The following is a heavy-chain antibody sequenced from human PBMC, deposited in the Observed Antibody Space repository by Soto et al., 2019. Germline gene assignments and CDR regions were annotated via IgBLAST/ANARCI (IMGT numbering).Heavy chain of an antibody. J-gene: IGHJ6*03. CDR1: GGSISSSSYY. D-gene: IGHD7-27*01. Sequence: SETLSLTCTVSGGSISSSSYYWGWIRQPPGKGLEWIGSIYYSGSTYYNPSLKSRVTISVDTSKNQFSLKLSSVTAADTAVYYCARHRATWDYYYYYMDVCGKATTVTVSS. CDR2: IYYSGST. CDR3: ARHRATWDYYYYYMDV. V-gene: IGHV4-39*01.